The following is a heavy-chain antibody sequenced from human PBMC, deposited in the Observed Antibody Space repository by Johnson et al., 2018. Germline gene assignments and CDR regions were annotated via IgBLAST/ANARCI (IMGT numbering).Heavy chain of an antibody. CDR2: IDDGGST. J-gene: IGHJ6*03. V-gene: IGHV4-34*01. CDR3: ATARFQLRLGTDYYYMDV. Sequence: QVQLQQWGAGLLKPSETLSLTCAVYGGSFSGYSWSWIRQSPGKGLEWIGDIDDGGSTRYNPSLKSRVTISVDRSKNQFPLGVSSVTAADTAIYYCATARFQLRLGTDYYYMDVWGKGTTVPVSS. D-gene: IGHD2-2*01. CDR1: GGSFSGYS.